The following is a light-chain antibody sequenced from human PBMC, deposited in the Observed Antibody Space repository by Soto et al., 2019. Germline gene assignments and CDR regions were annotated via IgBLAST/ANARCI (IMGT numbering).Light chain of an antibody. V-gene: IGKV3-20*01. J-gene: IGKJ3*01. CDR3: QHYGNSPLT. CDR1: HSVSRTY. CDR2: GSS. Sequence: EIVLAQSTGTLALSPGDRATLSCRDSHSVSRTYLAWYQQKPGQALRLLIYGSSDRATGTPDRFSGSGSGTGFTLTISRLEPEDCAVYYCQHYGNSPLTFGPGTKVDIK.